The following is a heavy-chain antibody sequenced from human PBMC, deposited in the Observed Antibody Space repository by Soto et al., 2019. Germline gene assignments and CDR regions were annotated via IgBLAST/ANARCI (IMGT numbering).Heavy chain of an antibody. CDR3: ATSYGSGYRAFDY. Sequence: QVQLVQSGAEVKRPGSSVKVSCKASGDTFSFYSINWVRQAPGLGLEWMGRVNPILSLSNYAQRFQGRVTLAADKSTSTAYMVIRSLRSEDTAISYCATSYGSGYRAFDYWGQGAQVIVSS. J-gene: IGHJ4*02. CDR1: GDTFSFYS. CDR2: VNPILSLS. D-gene: IGHD3-10*01. V-gene: IGHV1-69*02.